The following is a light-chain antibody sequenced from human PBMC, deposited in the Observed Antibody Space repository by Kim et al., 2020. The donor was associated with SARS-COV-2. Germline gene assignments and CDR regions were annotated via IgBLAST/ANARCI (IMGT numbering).Light chain of an antibody. Sequence: VSVGDRVTITCRASQSISGWLAWYQQKPGKAPKVLLYQASNLESGVPSRFSVSGSGTEFTLTISGLQPDDFATYYCHQYKTYSWAFGQGTKVDIK. CDR2: QAS. CDR3: HQYKTYSWA. J-gene: IGKJ1*01. CDR1: QSISGW. V-gene: IGKV1-5*03.